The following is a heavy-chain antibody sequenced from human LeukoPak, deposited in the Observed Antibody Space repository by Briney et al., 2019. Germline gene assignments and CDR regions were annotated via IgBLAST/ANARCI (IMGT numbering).Heavy chain of an antibody. J-gene: IGHJ3*01. CDR1: GFTFSNYN. Sequence: GGSLRLSCAASGFTFSNYNMNWVRQAPGKGLDWVSSITSTTSKVHYADSVKGRFTISRDNAKNSLYLQMNSLRAEDTAVYYCARSLLPSAFGFWGQGTMVTVSS. CDR3: ARSLLPSAFGF. V-gene: IGHV3-21*01. CDR2: ITSTTSKV. D-gene: IGHD1-26*01.